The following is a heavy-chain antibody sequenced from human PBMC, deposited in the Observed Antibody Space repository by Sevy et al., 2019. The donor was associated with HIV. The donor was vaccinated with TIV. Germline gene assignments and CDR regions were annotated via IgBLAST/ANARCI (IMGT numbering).Heavy chain of an antibody. Sequence: EGSLRLSCAASEFTFSSYWMTWVRQAPGKGLEWVANINQDGSEENYADSVKGRFTIFRDNAKKSLFLQMNSLRAEDTAVYHCARTGSYADTYFYYYAMDVWGQGTTVTVSS. CDR2: INQDGSEE. J-gene: IGHJ6*02. CDR1: EFTFSSYW. CDR3: ARTGSYADTYFYYYAMDV. D-gene: IGHD3-16*01. V-gene: IGHV3-7*01.